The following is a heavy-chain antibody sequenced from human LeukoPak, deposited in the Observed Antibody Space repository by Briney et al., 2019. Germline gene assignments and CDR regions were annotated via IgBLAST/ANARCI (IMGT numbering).Heavy chain of an antibody. CDR1: GGTFSSYA. CDR2: IIPILGIA. V-gene: IGHV1-69*04. CDR3: AREGVESALDY. J-gene: IGHJ4*02. Sequence: SVKVTCKASGGTFSSYAISWVRQAPGQGLEWMGRIIPILGIANYAQKFQGRVTITADKSTSTAYMELSSLRSEDTAVYYCAREGVESALDYWGQGTLVTVSS.